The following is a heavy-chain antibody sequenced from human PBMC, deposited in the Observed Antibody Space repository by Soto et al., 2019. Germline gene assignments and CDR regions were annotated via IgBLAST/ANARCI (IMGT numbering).Heavy chain of an antibody. D-gene: IGHD3-10*01. CDR2: IYTSGST. J-gene: IGHJ4*02. CDR3: ARGFSAGKGSPPDY. Sequence: ASETLSLTCRVSGGSISSYYWSWIRQPAGKGLEWIGRIYTSGSTNYNPSLKSRVTMSVDTSRNQFSLKLTSVTAADTAVYYCARGFSAGKGSPPDYWGQGTLVTVSS. V-gene: IGHV4-4*07. CDR1: GGSISSYY.